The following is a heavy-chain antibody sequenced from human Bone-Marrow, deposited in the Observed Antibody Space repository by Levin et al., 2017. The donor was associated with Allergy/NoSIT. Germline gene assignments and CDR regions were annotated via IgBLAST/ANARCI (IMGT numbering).Heavy chain of an antibody. J-gene: IGHJ4*02. CDR3: ATFTDAWATDY. CDR2: INPNSGGT. V-gene: IGHV1-2*06. D-gene: IGHD3-16*01. Sequence: ASVKVSCKASGYSFTGYYIYWVRQAPGQGLEWMGRINPNSGGTNYAQKFQGRVTMTRDTSITTAYMELRSLTSDDTAVYYCATFTDAWATDYWGQGTLVTVSS. CDR1: GYSFTGYY.